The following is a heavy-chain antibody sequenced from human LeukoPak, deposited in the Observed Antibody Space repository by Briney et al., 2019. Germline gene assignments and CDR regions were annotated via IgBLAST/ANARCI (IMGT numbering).Heavy chain of an antibody. D-gene: IGHD3-10*01. CDR2: LDYSGST. Sequence: SETLSLTCTVSGGSIGSSGYFWGWIRQPPGKGLEWIGSLDYSGSTYYNPSLKSRVTISVDTSKNQFSLKLSSVTAADTAVYYCARSVRGVTHFDYWGQGTLVTVSS. J-gene: IGHJ4*02. V-gene: IGHV4-39*01. CDR3: ARSVRGVTHFDY. CDR1: GGSIGSSGYF.